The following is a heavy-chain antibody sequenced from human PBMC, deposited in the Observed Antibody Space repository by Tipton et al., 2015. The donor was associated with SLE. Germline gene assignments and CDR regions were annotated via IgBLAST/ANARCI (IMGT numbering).Heavy chain of an antibody. J-gene: IGHJ6*03. V-gene: IGHV3-11*01. CDR2: ISSSGSTI. D-gene: IGHD6-13*01. CDR3: ARAGIPPYYYYYMDV. Sequence: SLRLSCAASGFTFSDYYMSWIRQAPGKGLAWVSYISSSGSTIYYADSVKGRFTISRDNAKNSLYLQMNSLRAEDTAVYYCARAGIPPYYYYYMDVWGKGTTVTVSS. CDR1: GFTFSDYY.